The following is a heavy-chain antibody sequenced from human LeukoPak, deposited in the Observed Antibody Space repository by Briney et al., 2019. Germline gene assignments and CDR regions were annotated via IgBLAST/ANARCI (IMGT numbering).Heavy chain of an antibody. J-gene: IGHJ5*02. D-gene: IGHD7-27*01. V-gene: IGHV4-39*07. Sequence: SQTLSLTCTVSGGSISSGTYYWRWIRQPPGKGLEWIGEINHSGSTNYNPSLKSRVTISVDTSKNQFSLKLSSVTAADTAVYYCASLTGDTKYNWFDPWGQGTLVTVSS. CDR3: ASLTGDTKYNWFDP. CDR2: INHSGST. CDR1: GGSISSGTYY.